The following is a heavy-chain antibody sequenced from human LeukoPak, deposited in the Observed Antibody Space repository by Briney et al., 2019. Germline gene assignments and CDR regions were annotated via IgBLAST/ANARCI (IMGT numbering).Heavy chain of an antibody. J-gene: IGHJ4*02. Sequence: GGSLRLSCVASAFTFNNYWMHWVRQAPGKGLVWVSRIKGDGSSTNYADSVRGRFTISRDNAKNTVYLQMNSLRTEDTAVYYCARDFRATVVTAGPEFWGQGTLVSVSS. CDR1: AFTFNNYW. CDR3: ARDFRATVVTAGPEF. CDR2: IKGDGSST. V-gene: IGHV3-74*01. D-gene: IGHD4-23*01.